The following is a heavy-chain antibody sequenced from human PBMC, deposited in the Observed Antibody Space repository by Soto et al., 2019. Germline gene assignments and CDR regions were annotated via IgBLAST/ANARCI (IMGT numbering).Heavy chain of an antibody. J-gene: IGHJ5*02. D-gene: IGHD2-15*01. CDR3: ARQRVMGYCSGGSCYPNWFDP. CDR1: GGSISSSSYY. V-gene: IGHV4-39*01. CDR2: IYYSGST. Sequence: QLQLQESGPGLVKPSETLSLTCTVSGGSISSSSYYWGWIRQPPGKGLEWIGSIYYSGSTYYNPSLKSRVTISVDTSKNQFSLKLSSVTAADTAVYYCARQRVMGYCSGGSCYPNWFDPWGQGTLVTVSS.